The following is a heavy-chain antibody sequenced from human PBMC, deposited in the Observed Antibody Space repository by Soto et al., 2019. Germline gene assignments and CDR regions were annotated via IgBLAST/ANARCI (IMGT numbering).Heavy chain of an antibody. CDR3: ARARHYYDSSGYYPYYFDY. Sequence: GGSLRLSCAASGFTFSSYWMHWVRQAPGKGLVWVSRINSDESSTSYADSVKGRFTISRDNAKNTLYLQMNSLRAEDTAVYYCARARHYYDSSGYYPYYFDYWGQGTLVTVSS. V-gene: IGHV3-74*01. D-gene: IGHD3-22*01. J-gene: IGHJ4*02. CDR2: INSDESST. CDR1: GFTFSSYW.